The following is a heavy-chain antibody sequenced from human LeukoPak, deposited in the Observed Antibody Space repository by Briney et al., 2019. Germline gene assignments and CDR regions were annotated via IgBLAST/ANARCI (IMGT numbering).Heavy chain of an antibody. V-gene: IGHV4-39*07. CDR1: GGSISSSSYY. CDR3: ARDRQAGYSGYGGFDY. CDR2: IYYSGST. Sequence: PSETLSLTCTVSGGSISSSSYYWGWIRQPPGKGLEWIGSIYYSGSTYYNPSLKSRVTISVDTSKNQFSLKLSSVTAADTAVYYCARDRQAGYSGYGGFDYWGQGTLVTVSS. J-gene: IGHJ4*02. D-gene: IGHD5-12*01.